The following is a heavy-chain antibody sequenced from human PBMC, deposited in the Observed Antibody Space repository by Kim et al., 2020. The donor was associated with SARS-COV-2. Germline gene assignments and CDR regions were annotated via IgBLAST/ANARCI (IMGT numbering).Heavy chain of an antibody. CDR2: ISYDGSNK. CDR1: GFTFSSYA. V-gene: IGHV3-30-3*01. Sequence: GGSLRLSCAASGFTFSSYAMHWVRQAPGKGLEWVAVISYDGSNKYYADSVKGRFTISRDNSKNTLYLQMNSLRAEDTAVYYCARDRCSSTSCLPDYYYYMDVWGKGTTVTVSS. D-gene: IGHD2-2*01. CDR3: ARDRCSSTSCLPDYYYYMDV. J-gene: IGHJ6*03.